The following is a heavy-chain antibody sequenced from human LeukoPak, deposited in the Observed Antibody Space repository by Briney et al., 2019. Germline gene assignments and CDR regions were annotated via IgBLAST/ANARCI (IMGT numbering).Heavy chain of an antibody. CDR1: GFTFSSYA. CDR2: ISGSGGTT. CDR3: AKDLTYYYDSTGYYFDY. Sequence: GGSLRLSCAASGFTFSSYAMSWVRQAPGKGLELVSGISGSGGTTYYADSVKGRFTISRDNSKNTLYLQLNSLRAEDTAIYYCAKDLTYYYDSTGYYFDYWGQGTLVTVSS. J-gene: IGHJ4*02. V-gene: IGHV3-23*01. D-gene: IGHD3-22*01.